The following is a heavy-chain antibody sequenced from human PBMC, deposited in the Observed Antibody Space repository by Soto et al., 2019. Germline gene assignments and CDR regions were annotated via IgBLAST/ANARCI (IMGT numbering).Heavy chain of an antibody. Sequence: ASVKVSCKASGYTFTSYGISWVRQAPGQGLEWMGWISAYDGNTNYAQKLQGRVTMTTDTSTSTAYMELRSLRSDDTAVYYCARDRVAVAGDDAFDIWGQGTMVTVSS. CDR3: ARDRVAVAGDDAFDI. CDR1: GYTFTSYG. CDR2: ISAYDGNT. J-gene: IGHJ3*02. V-gene: IGHV1-18*01. D-gene: IGHD6-19*01.